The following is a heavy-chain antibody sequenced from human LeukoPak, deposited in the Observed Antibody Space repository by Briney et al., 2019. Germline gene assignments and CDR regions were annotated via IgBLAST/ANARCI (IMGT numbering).Heavy chain of an antibody. CDR2: ISYDGSNK. CDR3: ARGGSVFAYFFDY. D-gene: IGHD3-10*01. J-gene: IGHJ4*02. Sequence: GGSLRLSCAASGFTFSSYAMHWVRQAPGKGLEWVAVISYDGSNKYYADSVKGRFTISRDNSTNTLYLQLSSLRAEDTAIYYCARGGSVFAYFFDYWGQGTLVTVSS. V-gene: IGHV3-30*04. CDR1: GFTFSSYA.